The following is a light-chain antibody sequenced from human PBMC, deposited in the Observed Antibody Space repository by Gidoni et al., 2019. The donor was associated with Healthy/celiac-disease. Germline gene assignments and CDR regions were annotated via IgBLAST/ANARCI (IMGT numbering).Light chain of an antibody. J-gene: IGKJ4*01. CDR1: QSVSSSY. Sequence: DIVFTQSPGTLSLSPGERATLSCRASQSVSSSYLAWYQQKPGQATRLLIYGASSRATGIPDRLSGSGSGTDFTLTISRLEAEDLAVDYCQQYGSSPLTFGGGTEVE. CDR2: GAS. V-gene: IGKV3-20*01. CDR3: QQYGSSPLT.